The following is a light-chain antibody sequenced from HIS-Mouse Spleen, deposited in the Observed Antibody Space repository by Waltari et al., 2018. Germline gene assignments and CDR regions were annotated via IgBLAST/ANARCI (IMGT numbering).Light chain of an antibody. CDR2: DAS. Sequence: EIVLTQSPATLSLSPGERATLSCRASQSVSSYLAWYQQKPGQAPRLLIYDASNRATGIPARFSGSGSGTDFTLTISRLEPEDFAVYYCQQYGSSFGGGTKVEIK. CDR3: QQYGSS. CDR1: QSVSSY. V-gene: IGKV3-11*01. J-gene: IGKJ4*01.